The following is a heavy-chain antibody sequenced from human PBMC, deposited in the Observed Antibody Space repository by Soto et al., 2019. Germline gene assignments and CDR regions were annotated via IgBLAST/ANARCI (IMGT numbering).Heavy chain of an antibody. CDR1: GFTFSTYG. J-gene: IGHJ6*02. D-gene: IGHD6-13*01. CDR2: ISYDGSNK. Sequence: QVQLVESGGGVVQPGRSQRLSCAASGFTFSTYGMHWVRQAPGKGLEWVAVISYDGSNKYYADSVKGRFTISRDNSKNTLYLQMNSLRAEDTAVYYCAKGWRQLVRDTYGMDVWGQGTTVTVSS. V-gene: IGHV3-30*18. CDR3: AKGWRQLVRDTYGMDV.